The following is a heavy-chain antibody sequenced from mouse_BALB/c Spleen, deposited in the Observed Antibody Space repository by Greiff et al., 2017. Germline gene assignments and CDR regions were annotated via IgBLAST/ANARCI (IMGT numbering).Heavy chain of an antibody. CDR2: ISSGGST. V-gene: IGHV5-6-5*01. CDR3: ARDYDY. Sequence: EVKLMESGGGLVQPGGSRKLSCAASGFTFSSYAMSWVRQTPEKRLEWVASISSGGSTYYPDSVKGRFTISRDNARNILYLQMSSLRSEDTAMYYCARDYDYWGQGTTLTVSS. CDR1: GFTFSSYA. D-gene: IGHD1-1*01. J-gene: IGHJ2*01.